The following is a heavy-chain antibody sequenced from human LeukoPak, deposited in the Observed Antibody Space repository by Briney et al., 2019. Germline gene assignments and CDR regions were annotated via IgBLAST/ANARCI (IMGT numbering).Heavy chain of an antibody. D-gene: IGHD3-10*01. J-gene: IGHJ4*02. V-gene: IGHV3-48*02. CDR1: GFTFSTYS. CDR2: ISSSSSTI. CDR3: ARGFMKSLDY. Sequence: PGRSLRLSCAASGFTFSTYSMNWVRQAPGKGLEWVSFISSSSSTIYYADSVRGRFTISRDNAKNSLYLQMNSLRDEDTAVYYCARGFMKSLDYWGQGTLVTVSS.